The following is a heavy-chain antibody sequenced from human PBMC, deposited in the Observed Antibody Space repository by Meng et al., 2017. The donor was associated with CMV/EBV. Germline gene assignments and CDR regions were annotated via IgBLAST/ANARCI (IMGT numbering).Heavy chain of an antibody. D-gene: IGHD2-21*02. V-gene: IGHV4-30-4*08. Sequence: QVQLRESGPGLVQPSQTLSLTCTVSGGSISSCDYDWSWIRQPPGKGLEWIGYIYYSGSTYYNPSLESRVTISVDTSKNQFSLKLSSVTAADTAVYYCAREGDNPFDYWGQGTLVTVSS. CDR3: AREGDNPFDY. CDR2: IYYSGST. J-gene: IGHJ4*02. CDR1: GGSISSCDYD.